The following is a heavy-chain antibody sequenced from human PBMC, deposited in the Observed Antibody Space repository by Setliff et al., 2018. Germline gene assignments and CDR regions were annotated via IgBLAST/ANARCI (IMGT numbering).Heavy chain of an antibody. D-gene: IGHD6-25*01. Sequence: ASVKVSCKTSGCPFTDYYIHWVRQAPGQGLEWMGRINPNSGATNFAQKFQGRVTMTRDTSISTAYMDLSRLRSDDTAVYYCARDLYNSGSDYWGQGTLVTVSS. J-gene: IGHJ4*02. CDR2: INPNSGAT. V-gene: IGHV1-2*06. CDR1: GCPFTDYY. CDR3: ARDLYNSGSDY.